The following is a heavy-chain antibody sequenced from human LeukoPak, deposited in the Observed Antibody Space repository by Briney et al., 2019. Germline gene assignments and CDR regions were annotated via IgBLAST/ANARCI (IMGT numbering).Heavy chain of an antibody. CDR2: ISSSSSYI. V-gene: IGHV3-21*01. CDR3: ARNRVDYYDSSGPEAFDI. D-gene: IGHD3-22*01. Sequence: GGSLRLSCAASGFTFSSYSMNWVRQAPGKGLEWVSSISSSSSYIYYADSVKGRFTISRDNAKSALYLQMNSLRAEDTAVYYCARNRVDYYDSSGPEAFDIWGQGTMVTVSS. J-gene: IGHJ3*02. CDR1: GFTFSSYS.